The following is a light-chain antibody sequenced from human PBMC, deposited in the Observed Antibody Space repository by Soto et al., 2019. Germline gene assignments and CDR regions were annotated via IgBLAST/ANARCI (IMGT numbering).Light chain of an antibody. V-gene: IGLV1-40*01. J-gene: IGLJ1*01. CDR1: SSNIGASYE. Sequence: QLVLTQPPSVSGAPGQSVTISCSGSSSNIGASYEVHWYQQLPGAAPKLLIYSNNNRPSGVPDRFSGAKSGTSASLAITGLQAEDEADYYCHSYDDSGFYVFGSGTKLTVL. CDR3: HSYDDSGFYV. CDR2: SNN.